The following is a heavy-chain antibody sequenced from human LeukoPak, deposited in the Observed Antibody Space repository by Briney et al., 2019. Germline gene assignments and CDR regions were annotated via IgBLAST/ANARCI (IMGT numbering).Heavy chain of an antibody. CDR3: ARSTTYRSTWNIDN. CDR2: ISGGGSI. CDR1: GFTFTSYA. D-gene: IGHD1-1*01. Sequence: PGGSLRLSCVASGFTFTSYAMSWVRQAPGKGLEWVSAISGGGSIYYSDSVKGRFTISRDNSKNTVYLQMNSLRDDDTAVYYCARSTTYRSTWNIDNWGQGTLVTVSS. J-gene: IGHJ4*02. V-gene: IGHV3-23*01.